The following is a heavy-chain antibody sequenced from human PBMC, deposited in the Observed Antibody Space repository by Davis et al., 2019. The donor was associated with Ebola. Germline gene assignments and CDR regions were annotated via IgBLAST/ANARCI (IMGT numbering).Heavy chain of an antibody. CDR2: IKSKSDGGTT. J-gene: IGHJ2*01. V-gene: IGHV3-15*01. D-gene: IGHD4-17*01. CDR1: GFTLNNAW. Sequence: GESLKISCVASGFTLNNAWMSWVRQAPGKGLEWVGVIKSKSDGGTTDYAAPVKGRFAMSRDDSKNTLYLQMNSLKIDDTAGYYCTTLSTMTTMYFDLWGRGTLVTVSS. CDR3: TTLSTMTTMYFDL.